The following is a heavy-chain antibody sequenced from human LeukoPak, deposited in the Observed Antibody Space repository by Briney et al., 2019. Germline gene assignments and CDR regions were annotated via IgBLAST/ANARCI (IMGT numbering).Heavy chain of an antibody. D-gene: IGHD3-22*01. Sequence: SETLSLTCTVSGGSISSSSYYWGWIRQPPGKGLERIGSIYYSGSTYYNPSLESRVTISVDTSKNQFSLKLSPVTAADTAVYYCARRFYYDSSGYRDAFDIWGQGTMVTVSS. CDR3: ARRFYYDSSGYRDAFDI. CDR2: IYYSGST. V-gene: IGHV4-39*01. J-gene: IGHJ3*02. CDR1: GGSISSSSYY.